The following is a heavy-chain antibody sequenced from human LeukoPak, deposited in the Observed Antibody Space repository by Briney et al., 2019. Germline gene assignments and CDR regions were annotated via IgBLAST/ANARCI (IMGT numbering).Heavy chain of an antibody. CDR3: ARGGLWFTD. V-gene: IGHV6-1*01. CDR2: TYYRSKFYN. Sequence: SQTLSLTCAISGDSVSSNSATWNWIRQSPSRGLEWLGRTYYRSKFYNDYTISVKGRITINPDTTKNQFSLPLNSVTPEDTAVYYCARGGLWFTDWGQGILVTVSS. CDR1: GDSVSSNSAT. D-gene: IGHD3-10*01. J-gene: IGHJ4*02.